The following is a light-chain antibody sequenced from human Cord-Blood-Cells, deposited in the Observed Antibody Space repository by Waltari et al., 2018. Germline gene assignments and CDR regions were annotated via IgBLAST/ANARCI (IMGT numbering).Light chain of an antibody. CDR2: EGS. CDR1: SSDVGSYNL. CDR3: CSYTGSSTWV. V-gene: IGLV2-23*01. J-gene: IGLJ3*02. Sequence: QSALTQPASVSGSPGQLITISCPGPSSDVGSYNLISWYQQHPGKAPKLMIYEGSKRPSGVSNRFSGSKSGNTASLTISGLQAEDEADYYCCSYTGSSTWVFGGGTKLTVL.